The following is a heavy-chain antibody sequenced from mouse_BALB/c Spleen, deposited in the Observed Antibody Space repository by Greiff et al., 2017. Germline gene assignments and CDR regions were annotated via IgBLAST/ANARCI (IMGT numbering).Heavy chain of an antibody. CDR3: ARRGGYYRNYYAMDY. D-gene: IGHD2-3*01. CDR1: GFDFSRYW. J-gene: IGHJ4*01. Sequence: EVKLMESGGGLVQPGGSLKLSCAASGFDFSRYWMSWVRQAPGKGLEWIGVINPDSSTINYTPSLKDKFIISRDNAKNTLYLQMSKVRSEDTALYYCARRGGYYRNYYAMDYWGQGTSVTVSS. V-gene: IGHV4-1*02. CDR2: INPDSSTI.